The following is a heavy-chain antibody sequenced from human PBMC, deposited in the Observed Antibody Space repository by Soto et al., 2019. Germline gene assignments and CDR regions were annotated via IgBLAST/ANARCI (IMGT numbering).Heavy chain of an antibody. CDR3: ASRQVVAGTNDYYYGMDV. J-gene: IGHJ6*02. D-gene: IGHD6-19*01. CDR2: INAGNGNT. Sequence: QVQLVQSGAEVKKPGASVKVSCKASGYTFTSYAMHWVRQAPGQRLEWMGWINAGNGNTKYLQKFQGRVTIIRDTAASTAYMELSSLRSEDTAVYYCASRQVVAGTNDYYYGMDVWGQGTTVTVSS. V-gene: IGHV1-3*01. CDR1: GYTFTSYA.